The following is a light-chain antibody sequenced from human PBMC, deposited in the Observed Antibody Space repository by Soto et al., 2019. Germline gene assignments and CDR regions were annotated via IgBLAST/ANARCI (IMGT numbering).Light chain of an antibody. Sequence: EIVMTQSPATLSVSRGERATLSCRANQAISSNLAWYQQKLGQAPRLLIYGASTRATGIPDRFSGSGSGTEFTLTITSLQSEDFAVYYCQHYNSWLGTFGGGTKVDIK. J-gene: IGKJ4*01. CDR2: GAS. CDR3: QHYNSWLGT. CDR1: QAISSN. V-gene: IGKV3-15*01.